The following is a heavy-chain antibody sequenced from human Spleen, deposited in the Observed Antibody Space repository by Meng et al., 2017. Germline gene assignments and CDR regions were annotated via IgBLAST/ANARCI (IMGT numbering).Heavy chain of an antibody. CDR2: INSSGGAI. V-gene: IGHV3-11*04. Sequence: GESLKISCAASGFTFRDYYMTWIRQAPGKGLEWVAYINSSGGAIFYADSVKGRFTISRDNSKNTLYLQMNSLRAEDTAVYYCAREGFSGAFDIWGQGTMVTVSS. D-gene: IGHD2-15*01. CDR3: AREGFSGAFDI. J-gene: IGHJ3*02. CDR1: GFTFRDYY.